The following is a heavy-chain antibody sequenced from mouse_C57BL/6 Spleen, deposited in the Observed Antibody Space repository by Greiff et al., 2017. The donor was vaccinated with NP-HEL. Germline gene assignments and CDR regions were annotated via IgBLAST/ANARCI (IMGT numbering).Heavy chain of an antibody. V-gene: IGHV1-69*01. CDR1: GYTFTSYW. Sequence: VQLQQPGAELVMPGASVKLSCKASGYTFTSYWMHWVKQRPGQGLEWIGEIDPSDSYTNYNQKFKGKSTLTVDKSSSTAYMQLSSLTSEDSAVYYCARREDGYDVYAMDYWGQGTSVTVSS. CDR2: IDPSDSYT. D-gene: IGHD2-2*01. CDR3: ARREDGYDVYAMDY. J-gene: IGHJ4*01.